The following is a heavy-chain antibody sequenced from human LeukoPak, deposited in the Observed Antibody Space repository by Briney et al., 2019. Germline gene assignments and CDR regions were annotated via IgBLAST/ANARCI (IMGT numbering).Heavy chain of an antibody. D-gene: IGHD3-16*02. Sequence: SETLSLTCTVSGGSISSYYWNWIRQPPGRGLEWIGYIHYSGSTTYNPSLKSRVTLSVDMSKNLFSLKLSSVTAADTAVYYCARVIAKSSPSDYWGQGTLVTVSS. V-gene: IGHV4-59*08. J-gene: IGHJ4*02. CDR3: ARVIAKSSPSDY. CDR2: IHYSGST. CDR1: GGSISSYY.